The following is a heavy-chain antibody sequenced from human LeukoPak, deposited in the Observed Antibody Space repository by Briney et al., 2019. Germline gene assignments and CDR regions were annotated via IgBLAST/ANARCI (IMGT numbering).Heavy chain of an antibody. CDR3: ARISIAAAGTGCYCNY. V-gene: IGHV4-34*01. J-gene: IGHJ4*02. CDR2: INHSGST. D-gene: IGHD6-13*01. Sequence: GSLRLSCAASGFTFSSYSMNWVRQAPGKGLEWIGEINHSGSTNYNPSLKSRVTISVDTSKNQFSLKLSSVTAADTAVYYCARISIAAAGTGCYCNYWGQRTLVIVSS. CDR1: GFTFSSYS.